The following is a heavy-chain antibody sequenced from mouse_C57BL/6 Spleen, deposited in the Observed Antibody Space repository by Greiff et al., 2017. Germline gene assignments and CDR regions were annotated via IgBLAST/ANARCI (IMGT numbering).Heavy chain of an antibody. CDR1: GYTFTDYN. J-gene: IGHJ3*01. D-gene: IGHD1-1*01. Sequence: VQLQQPGPELVKPGASVKIPCKASGYTFTDYNMDWVKQSHGQSLEWIGDINPNNGGTIYNQKFKGKATLTVDQSSSTAYMELRSLTSEDTAVYYCARGDYYGSSYGFAYWGQGTLVTVSA. CDR3: ARGDYYGSSYGFAY. V-gene: IGHV1-18*01. CDR2: INPNNGGT.